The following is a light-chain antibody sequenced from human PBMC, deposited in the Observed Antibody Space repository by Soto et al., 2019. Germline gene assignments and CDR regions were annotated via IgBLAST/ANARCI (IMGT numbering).Light chain of an antibody. CDR3: QQYGSSSIT. CDR2: GAS. J-gene: IGKJ5*01. CDR1: QSVSSSY. Sequence: EIVLTQSPATLSLSPGEGATLSCRSSQSVSSSYLAWYQQKPGQAPRLLIYGASSRATGIPDRFSGSGSGTDFTLTISRLEPEDFAVYYCQQYGSSSITFGQGTRLEIK. V-gene: IGKV3-20*01.